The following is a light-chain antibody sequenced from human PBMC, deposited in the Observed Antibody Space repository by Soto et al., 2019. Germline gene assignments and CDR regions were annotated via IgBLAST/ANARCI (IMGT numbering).Light chain of an antibody. CDR3: QQSYSTPQT. Sequence: SQSISSYLNWYQQKPGKAPKLLIYAASSLQSGVPSRFSGSGSGTDFTLTISSLQPEDFATYYCQQSYSTPQTFGQGTKVDIK. CDR2: AAS. J-gene: IGKJ1*01. V-gene: IGKV1-39*01. CDR1: QSISSY.